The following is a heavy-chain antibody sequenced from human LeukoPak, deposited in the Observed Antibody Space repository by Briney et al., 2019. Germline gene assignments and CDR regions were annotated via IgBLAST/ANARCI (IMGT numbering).Heavy chain of an antibody. Sequence: SETLSLTCSVSGYSISSGYYWGWIRPPPGKGLEWVANVYRDGNTYYSPSLESRVTISVDTSKNLFSLKLSSLSAADTAVYYCVRLAALRGFYYYMDVWGKGTAVTVSS. J-gene: IGHJ6*03. D-gene: IGHD6-25*01. V-gene: IGHV4-38-2*01. CDR3: VRLAALRGFYYYMDV. CDR1: GYSISSGYY. CDR2: VYRDGNT.